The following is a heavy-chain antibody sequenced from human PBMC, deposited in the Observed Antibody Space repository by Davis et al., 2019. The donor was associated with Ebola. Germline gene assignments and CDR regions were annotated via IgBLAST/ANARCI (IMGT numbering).Heavy chain of an antibody. D-gene: IGHD2-15*01. V-gene: IGHV1-69*13. CDR2: IIPIFGTA. Sequence: SVTVSCKAFGRTFSSYAISWVRQAPGQGLEWMGGIIPIFGTANYAQKFQGRVTITADESTSTAYMKLSSLRSEDTAVYYCARVGSMTLRGDYFDYWGQGTLVTVSS. CDR3: ARVGSMTLRGDYFDY. CDR1: GRTFSSYA. J-gene: IGHJ4*02.